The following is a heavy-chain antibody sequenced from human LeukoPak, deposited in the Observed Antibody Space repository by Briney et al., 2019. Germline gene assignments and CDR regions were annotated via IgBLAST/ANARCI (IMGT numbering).Heavy chain of an antibody. Sequence: SETLSLTCAVYGGSFSGYYWSWIRQPPGKGLEWIGEINHSGSTNYNPSLKSRVTISVDTSKNQFSLKLSSVTAADTAVYYCASSLRYFDWSFDYWGQGTLVTVSS. V-gene: IGHV4-34*01. CDR3: ASSLRYFDWSFDY. D-gene: IGHD3-9*01. CDR1: GGSFSGYY. J-gene: IGHJ4*02. CDR2: INHSGST.